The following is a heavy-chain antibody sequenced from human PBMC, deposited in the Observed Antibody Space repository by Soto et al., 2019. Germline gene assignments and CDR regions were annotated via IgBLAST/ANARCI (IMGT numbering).Heavy chain of an antibody. Sequence: ASVKVSCKASGYTFTGYYMHWVRQAPGQGLGWMGWINPNSGGTNYAQKFQGWVTMTRDTSISAAYMELSRLRSDDTAVYYCARDSMGLEYYDILTGYSPDDAFDIWGQGTMVTVSS. J-gene: IGHJ3*02. CDR3: ARDSMGLEYYDILTGYSPDDAFDI. D-gene: IGHD3-9*01. CDR1: GYTFTGYY. V-gene: IGHV1-2*04. CDR2: INPNSGGT.